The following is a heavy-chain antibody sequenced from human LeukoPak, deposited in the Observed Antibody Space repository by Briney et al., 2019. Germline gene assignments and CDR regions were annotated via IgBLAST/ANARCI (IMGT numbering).Heavy chain of an antibody. CDR3: ANIPCSGGSCYHQNDAFDI. D-gene: IGHD2-15*01. V-gene: IGHV3-23*01. Sequence: PGGSLRLSCAASGFTFSSYAMSWVRQAPGKGLEWVSAISGSGGSTYYADSVKGRFTISRDNSKNTLYLQMNSLRAEDTAVYYCANIPCSGGSCYHQNDAFDIWGQGTMVTVSS. CDR1: GFTFSSYA. J-gene: IGHJ3*02. CDR2: ISGSGGST.